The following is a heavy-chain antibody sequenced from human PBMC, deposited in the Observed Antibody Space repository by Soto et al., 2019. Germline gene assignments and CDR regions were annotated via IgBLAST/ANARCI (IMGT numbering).Heavy chain of an antibody. CDR2: ISAYNGNT. CDR3: ASDRPQPDY. Sequence: QVQLVQSGAEVKNPGASVKVSCKASGYTFASYAISWMRQAPGQGLEWIGWISAYNGNTNYAQKLQGRVTMTTDTPTSTAYMELRSLRSDNSAVHYRASDRPQPDYGGLGSVATVSS. D-gene: IGHD1-1*01. J-gene: IGHJ4*02. CDR1: GYTFASYA. V-gene: IGHV1-18*01.